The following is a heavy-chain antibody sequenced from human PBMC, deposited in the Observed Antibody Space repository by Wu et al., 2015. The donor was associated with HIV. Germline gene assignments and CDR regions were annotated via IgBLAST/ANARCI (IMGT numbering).Heavy chain of an antibody. Sequence: QVQLVQSGAEVKKPGASVKVSCKASGYTFTSYYMHWVRQAPGQGLEWMGIINPSGGSTSYAQKFQGRVTMTRDTSTSTVYMELSSLRSEDTAVYYCARDLDIVVVPAGYMDVVGQRDHGHRLL. V-gene: IGHV1-46*03. CDR3: ARDLDIVVVPAGYMDV. CDR1: GYTFTSYY. D-gene: IGHD2-2*01. J-gene: IGHJ6*03. CDR2: INPSGGST.